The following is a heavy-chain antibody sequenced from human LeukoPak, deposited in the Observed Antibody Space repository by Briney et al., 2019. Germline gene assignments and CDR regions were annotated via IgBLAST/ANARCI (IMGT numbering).Heavy chain of an antibody. CDR3: ARYIAAAGHDY. J-gene: IGHJ4*02. D-gene: IGHD6-13*01. Sequence: ASVKVSCKASGYTFTGYGISWVRQAPGQGLEWMGWISAYNGNTNYAQKLQGRATMTTDTSTSTAYMELRSLRSDDTAVYYCARYIAAAGHDYWGQGTLVTVSS. CDR1: GYTFTGYG. CDR2: ISAYNGNT. V-gene: IGHV1-18*01.